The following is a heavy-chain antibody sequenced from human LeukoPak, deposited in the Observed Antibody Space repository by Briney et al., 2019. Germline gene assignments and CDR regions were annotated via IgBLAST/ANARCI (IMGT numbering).Heavy chain of an antibody. J-gene: IGHJ1*01. CDR1: GYTFTSYD. V-gene: IGHV1-8*01. Sequence: GASVKVSCKASGYTFTSYDINWVRQATGQGLEWVGWMNPNSGNTGYAQKFQGRVTMTRNTSISTAYMELSSLRSEDTAVYYCARGRYCSGGSCYYLTEYFQHWGQGTLVTVSS. D-gene: IGHD2-15*01. CDR2: MNPNSGNT. CDR3: ARGRYCSGGSCYYLTEYFQH.